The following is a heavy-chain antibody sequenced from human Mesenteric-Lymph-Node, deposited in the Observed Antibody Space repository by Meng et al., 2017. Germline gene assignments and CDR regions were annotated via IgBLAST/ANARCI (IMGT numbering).Heavy chain of an antibody. D-gene: IGHD3-10*01. J-gene: IGHJ5*02. V-gene: IGHV4-38-2*02. CDR2: IYYSGST. CDR1: GFTFSDSY. CDR3: ARDHPPDVLLWFGESRTGFDP. Sequence: GSLRLSCAASGFTFSDSYMNWIRQAPGKGLEWIGSIYYSGSTYYNPSLKSRVTISVDTSKNQFSLKLSSVTAADTAVYYCARDHPPDVLLWFGESRTGFDPWGQGTLVTVSS.